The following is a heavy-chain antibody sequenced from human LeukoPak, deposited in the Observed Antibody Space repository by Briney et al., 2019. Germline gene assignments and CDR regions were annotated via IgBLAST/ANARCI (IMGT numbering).Heavy chain of an antibody. Sequence: GKSLRLSRAASGFTFSSYSMNWVRQAPGKGLEWVSSISSSSSYTYYADSVKGRFTISRDNAKNSLYLQMNSLRAEDTAVYYCARSGYDFWSGYYSEWFDPWGQGTLVTVSS. CDR2: ISSSSSYT. V-gene: IGHV3-21*01. J-gene: IGHJ5*02. D-gene: IGHD3-3*01. CDR1: GFTFSSYS. CDR3: ARSGYDFWSGYYSEWFDP.